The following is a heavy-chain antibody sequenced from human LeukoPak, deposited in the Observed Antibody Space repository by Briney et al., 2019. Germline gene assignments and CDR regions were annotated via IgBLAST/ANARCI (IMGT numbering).Heavy chain of an antibody. D-gene: IGHD5-24*01. J-gene: IGHJ3*02. V-gene: IGHV3-66*01. CDR2: IYSGGNT. Sequence: GSLRLSCAASGFTFSSYSMNWVRQAPGKGLEWVSVIYSGGNTYYADSVKGRFTISRDNSKNTLYLQMNSLRAEDTAVYYCARGVFSYKPDYGFDIWGQGTMVTASS. CDR3: ARGVFSYKPDYGFDI. CDR1: GFTFSSYS.